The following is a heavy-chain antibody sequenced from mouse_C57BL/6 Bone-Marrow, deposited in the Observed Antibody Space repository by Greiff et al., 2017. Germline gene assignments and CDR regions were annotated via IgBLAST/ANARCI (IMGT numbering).Heavy chain of an antibody. D-gene: IGHD1-1*01. CDR2: IYPGSGNT. Sequence: ESGAELVRPGASVKLSCKASGYTFTDYYINWVKQRPGQGLEWIARIYPGSGNTYYNEKFKGKATLTAEKSSSTAYMQLSSLTSEDSAVYFCAIYYYGSTFAYWGQGTLVTVSA. CDR3: AIYYYGSTFAY. CDR1: GYTFTDYY. V-gene: IGHV1-76*01. J-gene: IGHJ3*01.